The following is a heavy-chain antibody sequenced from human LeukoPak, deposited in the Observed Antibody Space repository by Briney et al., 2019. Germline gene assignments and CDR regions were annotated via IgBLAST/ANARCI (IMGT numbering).Heavy chain of an antibody. CDR1: GGSFSGYY. J-gene: IGHJ4*02. D-gene: IGHD6-13*01. V-gene: IGHV4-34*01. CDR3: AGQQQLVARDIDY. CDR2: INHSGST. Sequence: SETLSLTCAVYGGSFSGYYWSWIRQPPGKGLEWIGEINHSGSTNYNPSLKSRVTISVDTSKNQFSLKLSSVTAADTAVYYCAGQQQLVARDIDYWGQGTLVTVSS.